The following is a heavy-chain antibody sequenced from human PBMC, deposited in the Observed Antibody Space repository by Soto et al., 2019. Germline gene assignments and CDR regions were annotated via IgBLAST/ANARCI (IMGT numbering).Heavy chain of an antibody. D-gene: IGHD2-15*01. CDR1: GNTVPSYA. J-gene: IGHJ6*02. Sequence: ASVKASCKASGNTVPSYAIHWVRQAPGQRLEWMGWINAGNGNTKYSQKFQGRVTVTRDTSASTAYVELSSLRSEDTAVYYCARDVGGMDVWGQGTTVTVSS. CDR3: ARDVGGMDV. V-gene: IGHV1-3*01. CDR2: INAGNGNT.